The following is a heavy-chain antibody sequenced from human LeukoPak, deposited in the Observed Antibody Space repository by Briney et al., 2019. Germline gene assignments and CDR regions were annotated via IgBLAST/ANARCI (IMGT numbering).Heavy chain of an antibody. CDR1: GGSFSGYY. V-gene: IGHV4-34*01. CDR3: ASLGAAGYYFDY. CDR2: INHSGGT. J-gene: IGHJ4*02. D-gene: IGHD6-13*01. Sequence: SETLSLTCAVYGGSFSGYYWSWIRQPPGKGLEWIGEINHSGGTNYNPSLKSRVTISVDTSKNQFSLKLSSVTAADTAVYYCASLGAAGYYFDYWGQGTLATVSS.